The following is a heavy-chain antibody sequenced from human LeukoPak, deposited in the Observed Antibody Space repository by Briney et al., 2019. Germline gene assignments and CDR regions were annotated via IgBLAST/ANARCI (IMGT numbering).Heavy chain of an antibody. CDR1: GGSISSGGYY. CDR2: IYYSGST. D-gene: IGHD3-16*01. CDR3: ARAGGFFSPFGY. Sequence: SQTLSLTCTVSGGSISSGGYYWSWIRQHPGDGLEWLGYIYYSGSTYYNPSLKSRVTISIDTSKNQFSLKLSSVTAADTAVYYCARAGGFFSPFGYWGQGTLVTVSS. V-gene: IGHV4-31*03. J-gene: IGHJ4*02.